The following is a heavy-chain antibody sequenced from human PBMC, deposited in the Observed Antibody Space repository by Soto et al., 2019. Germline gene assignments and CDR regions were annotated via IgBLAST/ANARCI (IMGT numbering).Heavy chain of an antibody. CDR3: VRQYVAVATIRLMSYGY. V-gene: IGHV5-51*01. D-gene: IGHD2-21*01. CDR1: GGSFTSYW. J-gene: IGHJ4*02. CDR2: IYPGNSDT. Sequence: GESLRISCTCSGGSFTSYWIGWVRQMPGKGLEWMGIIYPGNSDTRYSPSFQGQVTISADKSISTAYLQWSSLKASDTAMYYCVRQYVAVATIRLMSYGYWGQGTLVPVSS.